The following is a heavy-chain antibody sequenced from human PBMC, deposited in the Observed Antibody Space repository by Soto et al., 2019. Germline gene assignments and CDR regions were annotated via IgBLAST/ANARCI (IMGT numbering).Heavy chain of an antibody. D-gene: IGHD2-2*01. Sequence: QVQLVQSGAAVKKPGASVQVSCKASGYTFTSYAMHWVRQAPGQRLEWMGWINAGNGNTKYSQKFQGRVTSTRETSGSTAYMELSSLISDDTAVYYGARDRFDRVVAPAARGWFDPWGQGTLVTVSS. CDR3: ARDRFDRVVAPAARGWFDP. J-gene: IGHJ5*02. CDR2: INAGNGNT. CDR1: GYTFTSYA. V-gene: IGHV1-3*01.